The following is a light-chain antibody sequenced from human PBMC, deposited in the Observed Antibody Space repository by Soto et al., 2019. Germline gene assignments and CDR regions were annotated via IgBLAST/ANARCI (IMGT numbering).Light chain of an antibody. CDR1: ESLFGF. CDR2: GVS. V-gene: IGKV3-15*01. Sequence: EIVMTQSPATLSVSPGERVTLSCRASESLFGFLAWYQHKPGQAPRLLIYGVSTKATGVPARFSGSGSATDSTLTITSLQSDDSAVYYCQSYNDWPSAFGQGTKLEI. CDR3: QSYNDWPSA. J-gene: IGKJ2*01.